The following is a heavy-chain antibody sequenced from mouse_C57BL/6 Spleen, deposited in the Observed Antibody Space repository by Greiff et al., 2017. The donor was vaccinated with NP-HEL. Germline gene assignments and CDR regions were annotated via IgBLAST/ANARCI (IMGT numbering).Heavy chain of an antibody. CDR2: ISNGGGST. D-gene: IGHD1-1*01. V-gene: IGHV5-12*01. CDR1: GFTFSDYY. J-gene: IGHJ1*03. Sequence: EVQGVESGGGLVQPGGSLKLSCAASGFTFSDYYMYWVRQTPEKRLEWVAYISNGGGSTYYPDTVKGRFTISRDNAKNTLYLQMSRLKSEDTAMYYCARTTGYFDVWGTGTTVTVSS. CDR3: ARTTGYFDV.